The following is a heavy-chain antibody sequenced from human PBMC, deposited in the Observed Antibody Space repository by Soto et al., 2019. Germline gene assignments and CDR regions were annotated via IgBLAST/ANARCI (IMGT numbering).Heavy chain of an antibody. CDR2: ISGSGDST. CDR1: GFTFRSYA. V-gene: IGHV3-23*01. J-gene: IGHJ4*02. CDR3: AREKLAAASLDY. D-gene: IGHD6-25*01. Sequence: PGGSLRLSCAASGFTFRSYAMTWVRQAPGKGLEWVSSISGSGDSTYYADSVKGRFTISRDNSKNTLYLQMNSLRAEDTAVYYCAREKLAAASLDYWGQGTLVTVSS.